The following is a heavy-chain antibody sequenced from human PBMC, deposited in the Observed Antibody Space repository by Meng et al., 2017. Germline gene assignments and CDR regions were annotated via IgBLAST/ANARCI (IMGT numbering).Heavy chain of an antibody. J-gene: IGHJ4*02. CDR2: INPNSGGT. D-gene: IGHD3-10*01. CDR1: GYTFTGYY. V-gene: IGHV1-2*06. Sequence: QVQLVQSGAEVKKPGASVKVSCKASGYTFTGYYMHWVRQAPGKGLEWMGRINPNSGGTNYAQKFQGRVTMTRDTSISTAYMELSRLRSDDTAVYYCARGLYGSGSPREYFDYWGQGTLVTVSS. CDR3: ARGLYGSGSPREYFDY.